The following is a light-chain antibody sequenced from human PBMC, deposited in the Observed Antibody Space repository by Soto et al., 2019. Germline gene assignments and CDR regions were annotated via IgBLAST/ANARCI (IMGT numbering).Light chain of an antibody. CDR2: DAS. J-gene: IGKJ4*01. CDR3: QQRSNWSLT. V-gene: IGKV3-11*01. Sequence: EIVLTQSPATLSLSPGERATLSCRASQSVSSYLAWYQQKPGQAPRLLIYDASKKATGIPARFSGSGSGTDFTLTFSSLEPEDFAVYYCQQRSNWSLTFGGGTKVDIK. CDR1: QSVSSY.